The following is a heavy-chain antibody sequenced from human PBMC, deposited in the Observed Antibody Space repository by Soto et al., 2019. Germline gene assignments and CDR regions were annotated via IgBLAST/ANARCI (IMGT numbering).Heavy chain of an antibody. CDR1: GGSFNFA. CDR3: VFWGGRGRHIEY. D-gene: IGHD3-16*01. Sequence: VQLVQSGTEVKKPGSSVKLSCKASGGSFNFAMSWVRQAPGQGLEWMGGITPIFPTAVEAPKFQGRGTITADEPTATVSIELTSPKSEGTAVDFCVFWGGRGRHIEYWGPGSLVIVSS. CDR2: ITPIFPTA. V-gene: IGHV1-69*01. J-gene: IGHJ4*02.